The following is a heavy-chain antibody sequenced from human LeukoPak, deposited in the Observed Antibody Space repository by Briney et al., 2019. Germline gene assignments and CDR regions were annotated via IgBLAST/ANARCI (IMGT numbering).Heavy chain of an antibody. D-gene: IGHD2-8*02. CDR2: ISYHGTNK. J-gene: IGHJ4*02. Sequence: PGGSLRLSCAASGFTFTSYAMHWVRQAPGKGLEWVALISYHGTNKYYADSVKGRFTISSDNSKNTLYLQTNSLRTEDTAVYYCARDPTGGYRHFDFWGQGTLVTVSS. CDR1: GFTFTSYA. CDR3: ARDPTGGYRHFDF. V-gene: IGHV3-30-3*01.